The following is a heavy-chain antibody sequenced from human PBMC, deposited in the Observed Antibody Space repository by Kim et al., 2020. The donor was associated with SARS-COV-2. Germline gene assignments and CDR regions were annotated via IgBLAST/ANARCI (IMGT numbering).Heavy chain of an antibody. V-gene: IGHV3-49*03. Sequence: GGSLRLSCTASGFTFGDYAMSWFRQAPGKGLEWVGFIRSKAYGGTTEYAASVKGRFTISRDDSKSIAYLQMNSLTTEDTAVYYCTIGGRGYSYGGPIDYWGQGTLVTVSS. CDR1: GFTFGDYA. CDR2: IRSKAYGGTT. CDR3: TIGGRGYSYGGPIDY. D-gene: IGHD5-18*01. J-gene: IGHJ4*02.